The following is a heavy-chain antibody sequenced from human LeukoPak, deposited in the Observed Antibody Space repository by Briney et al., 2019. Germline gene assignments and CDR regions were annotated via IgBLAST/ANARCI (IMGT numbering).Heavy chain of an antibody. J-gene: IGHJ6*02. Sequence: PGGSLRLSCAASGFTVSSNYMNWVRQAPGKGLEWVSAITSTTFYADSVKGRFTISRDNSKNTLYLQINSLRAEDTAIYYCAKYCTGGSCYRGLDVWGQGTTVTVSS. D-gene: IGHD2-15*01. CDR3: AKYCTGGSCYRGLDV. CDR1: GFTVSSNY. CDR2: ITSTT. V-gene: IGHV3-53*01.